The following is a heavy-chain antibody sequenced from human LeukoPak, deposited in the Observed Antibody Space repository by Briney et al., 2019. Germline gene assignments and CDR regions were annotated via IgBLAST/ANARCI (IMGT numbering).Heavy chain of an antibody. D-gene: IGHD1-14*01. CDR3: VRGDRTLRTLGYAFDI. CDR1: GGSISSGGYY. J-gene: IGHJ3*02. Sequence: PSETLSLTCTVSGGSISSGGYYWSWIHQHPGKGLEWIGYIYYSGSTYYNPSLKSRVTISVDTSKNQFSLKLSSVTAADTAVYYCVRGDRTLRTLGYAFDIWGQGTMVTVSS. CDR2: IYYSGST. V-gene: IGHV4-31*03.